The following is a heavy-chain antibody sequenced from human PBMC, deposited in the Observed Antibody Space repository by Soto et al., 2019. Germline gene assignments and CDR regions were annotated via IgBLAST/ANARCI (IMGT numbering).Heavy chain of an antibody. J-gene: IGHJ6*02. CDR1: GYSFVNYA. D-gene: IGHD4-17*01. Sequence: QVQLVQSGAEVKQPGASVKVSCKASGYSFVNYAIHWVRQAPGQRLEWMGWSNVDAGNTKYAQKFQDRVTITRDTSAITAYVELSSLRSDDTAVYFCARPVTTYNYYYGLDVWVQGTTVIVSS. V-gene: IGHV1-3*01. CDR3: ARPVTTYNYYYGLDV. CDR2: SNVDAGNT.